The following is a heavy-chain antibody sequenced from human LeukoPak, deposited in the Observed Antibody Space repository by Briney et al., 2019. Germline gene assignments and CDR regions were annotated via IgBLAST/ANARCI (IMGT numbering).Heavy chain of an antibody. V-gene: IGHV1-2*02. CDR2: INTYSGAI. Sequence: ASVKVSCKSSGFTFTDEYIHWVRQAPGQGLEWMGWINTYSGAINYAQKFQGRVTLTVDMSISTAYMELSMLTSGDTAVYYCSRDPKSQLLLDYWGQGTLVTVSS. CDR1: GFTFTDEY. CDR3: SRDPKSQLLLDY. J-gene: IGHJ4*02. D-gene: IGHD2-2*01.